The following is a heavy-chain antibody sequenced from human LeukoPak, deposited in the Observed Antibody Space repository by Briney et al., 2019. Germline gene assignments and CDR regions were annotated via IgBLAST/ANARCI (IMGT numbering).Heavy chain of an antibody. CDR3: ARDITRYYYYYYMDV. V-gene: IGHV1-2*02. CDR2: INPNSGGT. Sequence: GASVKVSCKASGYTFTGYYMHWVRQAPGQGLEWMGWINPNSGGTNYAQKLQGRVTMTTDTSTSTAYMELRSLRSDGTAVYYCARDITRYYYYYYMDVWGKGTTVTVSS. CDR1: GYTFTGYY. J-gene: IGHJ6*03. D-gene: IGHD3-10*01.